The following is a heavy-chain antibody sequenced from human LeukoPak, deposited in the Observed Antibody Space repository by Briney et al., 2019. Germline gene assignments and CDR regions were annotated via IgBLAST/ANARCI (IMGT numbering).Heavy chain of an antibody. CDR2: INHSGST. J-gene: IGHJ3*02. Sequence: SETLSLTCAVYGGSFSGYYWSWIRQPPGKGLEWIGEINHSGSTNYNPSLKSRVTISVDTSKNQFSLKLSSVTAADTAVYYCAIACSSGWYPPHDAFDIWGQGTMVTVSS. CDR1: GGSFSGYY. V-gene: IGHV4-34*01. CDR3: AIACSSGWYPPHDAFDI. D-gene: IGHD6-19*01.